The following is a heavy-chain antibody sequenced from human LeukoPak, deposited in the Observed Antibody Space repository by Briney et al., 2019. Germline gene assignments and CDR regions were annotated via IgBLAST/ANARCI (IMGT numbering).Heavy chain of an antibody. CDR3: ASPVVPAAATPYYYYYGMDV. CDR2: INPSGGST. V-gene: IGHV1-46*01. CDR1: GYTFTSYY. Sequence: ASVKVSCKASGYTFTSYYMHWVRQAPGQGLEWMGIINPSGGSTSYAQKFQGRVTMTRDTSTSTVYMELSSLRSEDTAVYYCASPVVPAAATPYYYYYGMDVWGQGTTVTVSS. D-gene: IGHD2-2*01. J-gene: IGHJ6*02.